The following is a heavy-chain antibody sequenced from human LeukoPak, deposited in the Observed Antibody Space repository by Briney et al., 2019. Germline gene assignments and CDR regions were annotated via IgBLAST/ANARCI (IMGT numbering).Heavy chain of an antibody. D-gene: IGHD6-13*01. CDR1: GYTFTGYY. CDR3: ARGLSSSWFPDQY. CDR2: MNPNSGNT. J-gene: IGHJ4*02. V-gene: IGHV1-8*02. Sequence: ASVRVSFKASGYTFTGYYLHWVRQATGQGLEWMGWMNPNSGNTGYAQKFQGRVTMTRNTSISTAYMELSSLRSEDTAVYYCARGLSSSWFPDQYWGQGTLVTVSS.